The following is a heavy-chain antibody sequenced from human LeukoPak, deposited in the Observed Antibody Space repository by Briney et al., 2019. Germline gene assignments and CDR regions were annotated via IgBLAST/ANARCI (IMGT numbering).Heavy chain of an antibody. J-gene: IGHJ4*02. CDR1: GGSISSSNW. V-gene: IGHV3-74*01. CDR3: ARGNDFNFDY. D-gene: IGHD1-1*01. Sequence: PSGTLSLTCAVSGGSISSSNWWSWVRQPPGKGLVWVSRINSDGSSTSYADSVKGRFTISRDNAKNTLYLQMNSLRAEDTAVYYCARGNDFNFDYWGQGTLVTVSS. CDR2: INSDGSST.